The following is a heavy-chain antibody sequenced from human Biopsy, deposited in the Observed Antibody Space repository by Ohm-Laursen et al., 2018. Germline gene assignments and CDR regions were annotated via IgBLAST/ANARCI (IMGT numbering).Heavy chain of an antibody. J-gene: IGHJ6*02. CDR3: ARATNSTGWPYYYFYGMDV. CDR2: IYYNGDT. V-gene: IGHV4-59*01. Sequence: SETLSLTCTVSDVSISTYYWSWIRQSPGRGLEWIAHIYYNGDTDYNPSLKSRVTISLDAPKNQFSLRLNSVTAADTAVYYCARATNSTGWPYYYFYGMDVWGQGTTVTVSS. D-gene: IGHD2/OR15-2a*01. CDR1: DVSISTYY.